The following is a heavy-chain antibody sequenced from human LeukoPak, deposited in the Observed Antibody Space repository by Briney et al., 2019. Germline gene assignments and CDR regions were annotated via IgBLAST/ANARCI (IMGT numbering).Heavy chain of an antibody. D-gene: IGHD6-19*01. Sequence: SETLSLTCTVSGGSISSLTYYWGWIRQPPGKGLEWIASIYYSGTTYYSPSLKSRGAISVNRSNNQFSLRLSSVTAADTAVYFCTGYSAGWSSGGGYWGQGTVATVSS. CDR1: GGSISSLTYY. J-gene: IGHJ4*02. CDR2: IYYSGTT. CDR3: TGYSAGWSSGGGY. V-gene: IGHV4-39*01.